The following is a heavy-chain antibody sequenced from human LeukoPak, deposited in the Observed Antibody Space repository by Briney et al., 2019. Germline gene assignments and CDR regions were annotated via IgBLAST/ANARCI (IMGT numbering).Heavy chain of an antibody. CDR2: INGDGSRT. Sequence: PGGSLRLSCAASGFSFSSYWMHWVRQAPGKGLVRVSRINGDGSRTYYADSVKGRFTISRDNAKNTLYVQMNSLRAEDTAVYYCARETSQDYFDTWGQGTLVTVSS. CDR1: GFSFSSYW. J-gene: IGHJ4*02. V-gene: IGHV3-74*01. CDR3: ARETSQDYFDT.